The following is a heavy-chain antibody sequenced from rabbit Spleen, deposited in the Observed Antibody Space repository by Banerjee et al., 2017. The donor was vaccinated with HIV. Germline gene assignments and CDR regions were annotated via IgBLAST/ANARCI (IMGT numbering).Heavy chain of an antibody. V-gene: IGHV1S40*01. D-gene: IGHD2-1*01. CDR3: VRDLGYDDDSEKGYFNL. CDR2: IGAGSST. J-gene: IGHJ4*01. CDR1: GFSFSSNYY. Sequence: QSLEESGGGLVQPGASLTLTCTASGFSFSSNYYMYWVRQAPGKGLEWIAWIGAGSSTWYASWAKGRFTISKTSSTTVTLQMTSLTAADTATYFCVRDLGYDDDSEKGYFNLWGPGTLVTVS.